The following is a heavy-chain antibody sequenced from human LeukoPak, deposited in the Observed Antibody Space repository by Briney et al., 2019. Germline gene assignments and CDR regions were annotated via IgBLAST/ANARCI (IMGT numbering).Heavy chain of an antibody. J-gene: IGHJ4*02. CDR1: GFTFDDYG. Sequence: GGSLRLSCAASGFTFDDYGMSWVRQAPGKGLEWVSVIYSGGSTNYADSVKGRFTISRDNSKNTLYLQMNSLRAEDTAVYYCARGSILVAEWAADYWGQGTLVTVSS. CDR3: ARGSILVAEWAADY. D-gene: IGHD6-19*01. V-gene: IGHV3-53*01. CDR2: IYSGGST.